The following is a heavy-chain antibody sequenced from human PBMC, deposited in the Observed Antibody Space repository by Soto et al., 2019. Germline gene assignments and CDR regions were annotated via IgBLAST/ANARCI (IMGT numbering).Heavy chain of an antibody. CDR3: AMARFQVLYGKPYFDS. CDR1: GGSITTGGSY. Sequence: NPSETLSLTCTVSGGSITTGGSYWSWIRQHPGKGLEWIGNIYHSGNTYYNPSLKSRLTISVDTSKNHFSLMVDSVTAGDRAVYYCAMARFQVLYGKPYFDSWGQGTLVTVSS. CDR2: IYHSGNT. V-gene: IGHV4-31*03. J-gene: IGHJ4*02. D-gene: IGHD2-2*02.